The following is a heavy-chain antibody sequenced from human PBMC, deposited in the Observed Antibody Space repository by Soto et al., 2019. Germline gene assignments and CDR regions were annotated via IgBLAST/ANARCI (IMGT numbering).Heavy chain of an antibody. Sequence: QITLKESGPTLVRPTQTLTLTCTFSGFSLSTTGVGVGWIRQPPGKALEWLALIYWDDDKRYSPSLKSRLTSAKDTSTNEVILTLTNMDPVDTARYYCAQRIPPYGLGRERVKVVDPWGQGKLVTVSS. D-gene: IGHD3-10*01. CDR1: GFSLSTTGVG. CDR2: IYWDDDK. J-gene: IGHJ5*02. CDR3: AQRIPPYGLGRERVKVVDP. V-gene: IGHV2-5*02.